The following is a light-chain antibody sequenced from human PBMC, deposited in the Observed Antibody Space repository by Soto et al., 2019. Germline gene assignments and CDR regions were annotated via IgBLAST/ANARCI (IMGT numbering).Light chain of an antibody. CDR1: QSVANNY. V-gene: IGKV3-20*01. J-gene: IGKJ4*01. CDR2: DAS. Sequence: EIVLTQSPGTLSLSPGERATLSCRASQSVANNYLAWYQQKPGQALRFLIYDASSRATGIPDRFSGSGSGTDFTLTISRLEPEDFAEYYCEQYGSTPLTFGGGTKVDIK. CDR3: EQYGSTPLT.